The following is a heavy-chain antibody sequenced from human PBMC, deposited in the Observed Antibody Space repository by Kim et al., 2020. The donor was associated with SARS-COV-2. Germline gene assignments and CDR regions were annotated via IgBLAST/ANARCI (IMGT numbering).Heavy chain of an antibody. J-gene: IGHJ4*02. CDR3: ARGLRSFDY. CDR1: GFTVSSNY. Sequence: GGSLRLSCAASGFTVSSNYMTWVRQAPGKGLEWVSLISSGDNTYYADSVKGRFTISRDNSKNTLFLQMNSLRAEDTAIYYCARGLRSFDYWGQGTLATVSS. V-gene: IGHV3-53*01. D-gene: IGHD3-3*01. CDR2: ISSGDNT.